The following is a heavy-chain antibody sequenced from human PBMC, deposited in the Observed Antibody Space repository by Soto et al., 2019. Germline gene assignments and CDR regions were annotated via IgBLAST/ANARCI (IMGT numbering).Heavy chain of an antibody. CDR3: AKDSLYSGYRGPFDY. J-gene: IGHJ4*02. CDR2: ISGSGGST. V-gene: IGHV3-23*01. Sequence: EVQLLESGGGLVQPGGSLRLSCAASGFTFSSYAMSWVRQAPGKGLELVSAISGSGGSTYYADSVKGRFTISRDNSKNTLYLQMNSLRAEDTAVYYCAKDSLYSGYRGPFDYWGQGTLVTVSS. D-gene: IGHD5-12*01. CDR1: GFTFSSYA.